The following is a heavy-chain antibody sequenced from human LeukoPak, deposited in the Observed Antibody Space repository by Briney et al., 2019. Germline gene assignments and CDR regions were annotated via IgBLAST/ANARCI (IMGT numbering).Heavy chain of an antibody. CDR1: GGTFSSYA. J-gene: IGHJ4*02. D-gene: IGHD3-3*01. CDR2: IIPIFGTA. Sequence: VASVKVSCKASGGTFSSYAISWVRQAPGQGLEWMGGIIPIFGTANYAQKFQGRVTITADESTSTAYMELSSLRSEDTAVYYCARSFDRRYYDFWSGYHYFDYWGQGTLDTVSS. V-gene: IGHV1-69*13. CDR3: ARSFDRRYYDFWSGYHYFDY.